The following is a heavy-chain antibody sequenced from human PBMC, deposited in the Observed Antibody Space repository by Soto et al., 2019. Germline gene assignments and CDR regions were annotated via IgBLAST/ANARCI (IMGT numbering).Heavy chain of an antibody. CDR3: ATTNFYYDSSGYWIPYYYYGMDV. CDR2: IIPIFGTA. D-gene: IGHD3-22*01. CDR1: GGTFSSYA. J-gene: IGHJ6*02. Sequence: SVKVSCKASGGTFSSYAISWVRQAPGQGLEWMGGIIPIFGTANYAQKFQGRVTITADESTSTAYMELSSLRSEDTAVYYCATTNFYYDSSGYWIPYYYYGMDVWGQGTTVTVSS. V-gene: IGHV1-69*13.